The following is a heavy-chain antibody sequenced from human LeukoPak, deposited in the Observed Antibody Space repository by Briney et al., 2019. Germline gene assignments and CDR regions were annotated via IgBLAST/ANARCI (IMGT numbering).Heavy chain of an antibody. Sequence: SETLSLTCAVYGGSFSGYYWSWIRQPPGKGLEWIGEINHSGSTNYNPSLKSRVTISVDTSKNQFSLKLSSVTAADTAVYYCARGTRRAYSSSNYWGQGTLVTVSS. D-gene: IGHD6-6*01. CDR1: GGSFSGYY. CDR3: ARGTRRAYSSSNY. V-gene: IGHV4-34*01. CDR2: INHSGST. J-gene: IGHJ4*02.